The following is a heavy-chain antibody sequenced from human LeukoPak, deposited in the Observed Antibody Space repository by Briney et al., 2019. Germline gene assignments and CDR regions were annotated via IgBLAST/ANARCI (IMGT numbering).Heavy chain of an antibody. CDR1: GGSISGYS. V-gene: IGHV4-59*01. Sequence: PSETLSLTCTVSGGSISGYSWSWVRQPPGKGLEWIGYIYYSGTTNYNPSLKSQLTISVDTSKNQFSLKLSSVTAADTAVYYCATDNSYGSGSYYTWGQGTLVTVSS. CDR3: ATDNSYGSGSYYT. CDR2: IYYSGTT. J-gene: IGHJ4*02. D-gene: IGHD3-10*01.